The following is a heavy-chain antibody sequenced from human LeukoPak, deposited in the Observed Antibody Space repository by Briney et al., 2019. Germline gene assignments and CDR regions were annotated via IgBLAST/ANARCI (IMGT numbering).Heavy chain of an antibody. J-gene: IGHJ4*02. Sequence: ASVKVSCTASGGTFISYAISWVRQAPGQGLEWMGGIIPIFGTANYAQKFQGRVTITADESTSTAYMELSSLRSEDTAVYYCASGEPSITMIVVHWGQGTLVTVSS. CDR1: GGTFISYA. CDR3: ASGEPSITMIVVH. D-gene: IGHD3-22*01. CDR2: IIPIFGTA. V-gene: IGHV1-69*13.